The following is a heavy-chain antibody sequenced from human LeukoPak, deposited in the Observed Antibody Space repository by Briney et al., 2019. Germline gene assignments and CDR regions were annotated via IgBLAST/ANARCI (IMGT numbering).Heavy chain of an antibody. V-gene: IGHV3-74*01. J-gene: IGHJ4*02. Sequence: GGSLRLSCAASGFTFSTYCMHWVRQAPGKGPMWVSRICPDGTVTNYADSVKARFIISRDNARNTVYLQMNSLRVEDTAVYYCASGYARSARHQSDFWGQGTVVNVSS. CDR2: ICPDGTVT. D-gene: IGHD5-12*01. CDR1: GFTFSTYC. CDR3: ASGYARSARHQSDF.